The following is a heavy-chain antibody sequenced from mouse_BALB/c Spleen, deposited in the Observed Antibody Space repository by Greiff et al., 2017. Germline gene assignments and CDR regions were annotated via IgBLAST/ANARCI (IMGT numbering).Heavy chain of an antibody. CDR2: IWGDGST. Sequence: QVQLKESGPGLVAPSQSLSITCTVSGFSLTGYGVNWVRQPPGKGLEWLGMIWGDGSTDYNSALKSRLSISKDNSKSQVFLKMNSLQTDDTARYYCARAYYYGSSLFDYWGQGTTLTVSS. D-gene: IGHD1-1*01. V-gene: IGHV2-6-7*01. CDR3: ARAYYYGSSLFDY. CDR1: GFSLTGYG. J-gene: IGHJ2*01.